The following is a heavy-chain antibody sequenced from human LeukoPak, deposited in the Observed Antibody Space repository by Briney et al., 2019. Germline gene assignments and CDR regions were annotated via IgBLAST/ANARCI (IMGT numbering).Heavy chain of an antibody. D-gene: IGHD1-1*01. CDR2: ISSSSSYI. Sequence: GGSLRLSCAASGFTFSSYSMNWVRQAPGKGLEWVSSISSSSSYIYYADSVKGRFTISRDNAKNSLYLQMNSLRAEDTAVYYCARDVVQPEWETSWFDPWGQGTLVTVSS. CDR1: GFTFSSYS. V-gene: IGHV3-21*01. J-gene: IGHJ5*02. CDR3: ARDVVQPEWETSWFDP.